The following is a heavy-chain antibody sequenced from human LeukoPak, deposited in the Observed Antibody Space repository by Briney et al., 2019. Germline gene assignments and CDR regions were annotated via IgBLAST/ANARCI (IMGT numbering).Heavy chain of an antibody. D-gene: IGHD6-13*01. CDR3: ARGVYIAAAQYSY. J-gene: IGHJ4*02. CDR2: IYYSGTT. V-gene: IGHV4-59*01. Sequence: SETLSLTCTVSGGSISSYYCSWIRQPPGKGLEWIGFIYYSGTTNYNPSLKSRVTLSVDTSKNQFSLKLSSVTAADTAVYYCARGVYIAAAQYSYWGQGTLVTVSS. CDR1: GGSISSYY.